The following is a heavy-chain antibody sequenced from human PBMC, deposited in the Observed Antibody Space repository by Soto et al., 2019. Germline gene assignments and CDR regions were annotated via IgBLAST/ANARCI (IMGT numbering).Heavy chain of an antibody. J-gene: IGHJ6*02. Sequence: QVQLVQSGAEVKKPGSSVKVSCKVSGGTFSSHAISWVRQAPGQGLEWMGGIIPFFKATSFAQKFQGRVTITADDSTSTASMDLYSLGSEDTAVYSCARDVPLNYYDGTFSYYAMDVWGQGTTVTVSS. CDR1: GGTFSSHA. V-gene: IGHV1-69*01. D-gene: IGHD3-16*01. CDR3: ARDVPLNYYDGTFSYYAMDV. CDR2: IIPFFKAT.